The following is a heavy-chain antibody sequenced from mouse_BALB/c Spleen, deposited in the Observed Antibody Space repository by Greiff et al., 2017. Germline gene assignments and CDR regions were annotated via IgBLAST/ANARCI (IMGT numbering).Heavy chain of an antibody. Sequence: VQLQQSGPELVKPGASVKISCKASGYSFTGYFINWVMQSHGKSLEWIGRINPYNGDTFYNQKFKGKATLTVDKSSSTAHMELRSLASEDSAVYYCARAEFNGGFAYWGQGTLVTVSA. CDR2: INPYNGDT. D-gene: IGHD1-1*01. CDR1: GYSFTGYF. J-gene: IGHJ3*01. V-gene: IGHV1-20*02. CDR3: ARAEFNGGFAY.